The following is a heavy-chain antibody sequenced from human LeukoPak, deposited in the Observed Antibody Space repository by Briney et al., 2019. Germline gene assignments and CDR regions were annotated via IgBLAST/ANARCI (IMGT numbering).Heavy chain of an antibody. CDR1: GGSISSSSYY. CDR3: ARDSEYSYGGDAFDI. J-gene: IGHJ3*02. V-gene: IGHV4-39*07. D-gene: IGHD5-18*01. CDR2: IYYSGST. Sequence: PSETLSLTCTVSGGSISSSSYYWGWIRQPPGKGLEWIGSIYYSGSTYYNPSLKSRVTISVDTSKNQFSLKLSSVTAADTAVYYCARDSEYSYGGDAFDIWGQGTMVTVSS.